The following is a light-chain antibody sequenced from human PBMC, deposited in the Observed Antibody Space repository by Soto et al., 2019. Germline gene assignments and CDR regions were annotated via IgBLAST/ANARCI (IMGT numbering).Light chain of an antibody. CDR2: DTS. J-gene: IGLJ3*02. CDR3: LLSFTGAWV. CDR1: IGAVTSRHH. Sequence: QAVVTQEPSLTVSPGGTVTLTCGSSIGAVTSRHHPYWLQQKPGQAPRTVIYDTSNKHSWTPARVAGSLLGGKAALTLSDARPEDEADYYCLLSFTGAWVFGGGTKLTVL. V-gene: IGLV7-46*01.